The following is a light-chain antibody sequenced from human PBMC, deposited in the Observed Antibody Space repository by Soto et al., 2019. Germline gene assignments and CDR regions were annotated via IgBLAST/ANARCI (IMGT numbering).Light chain of an antibody. J-gene: IGKJ2*02. CDR3: QQSYSTLLCT. V-gene: IGKV1-39*01. Sequence: DIQMTQSPSSLSASVGDGVTITCRASQNISSYLNWYQQKPGKAPKLLIYAASTLQSGVPSRFSGIGSGTDFTLTISSLRPEDFATYYCQQSYSTLLCTFGQGTKLEI. CDR1: QNISSY. CDR2: AAS.